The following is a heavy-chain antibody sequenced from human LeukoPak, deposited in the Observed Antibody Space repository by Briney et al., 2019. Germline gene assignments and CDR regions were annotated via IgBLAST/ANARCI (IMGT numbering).Heavy chain of an antibody. CDR1: GGSFSGYY. CDR2: INHSGST. J-gene: IGHJ4*02. CDR3: AREATAFDY. D-gene: IGHD1-26*01. Sequence: PSETLSLTCAVYGGSFSGYYWSWIRQPPGKGLEWIGEINHSGSTNYNPSLKSRVTISVDTSKNQFSLKLSSVTAADTAVYYCAREATAFDYWGQGTLVTVSS. V-gene: IGHV4-34*01.